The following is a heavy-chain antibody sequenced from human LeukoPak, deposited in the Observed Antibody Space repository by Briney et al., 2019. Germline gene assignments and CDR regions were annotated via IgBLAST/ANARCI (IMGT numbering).Heavy chain of an antibody. CDR3: ARGQQQLVRPPLY. Sequence: ASVKVSCKASVYTFTSYAMNWVRQAPGQGGEWMGWINTNTGNPTYAQGLTGRFVFSLDTSVSTAYLQISSLKAEDIAVYYCARGQQQLVRPPLYWGQGTVVTVSS. V-gene: IGHV7-4-1*02. D-gene: IGHD6-13*01. CDR1: VYTFTSYA. CDR2: INTNTGNP. J-gene: IGHJ4*02.